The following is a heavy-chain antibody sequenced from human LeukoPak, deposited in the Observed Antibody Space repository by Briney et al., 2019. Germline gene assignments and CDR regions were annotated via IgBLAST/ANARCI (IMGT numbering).Heavy chain of an antibody. Sequence: ASVKVSCKASGYSFTAYNIHWVRQAPGQRLEWMGWVTPSSGATDYAQEFQGRVTLTRDTSISTAYMEVTNLISDDTAVYYCARGGYYDSGTAYFDYWGQGTLGTVSS. V-gene: IGHV1-2*02. CDR2: VTPSSGAT. D-gene: IGHD3-10*01. CDR1: GYSFTAYN. J-gene: IGHJ4*02. CDR3: ARGGYYDSGTAYFDY.